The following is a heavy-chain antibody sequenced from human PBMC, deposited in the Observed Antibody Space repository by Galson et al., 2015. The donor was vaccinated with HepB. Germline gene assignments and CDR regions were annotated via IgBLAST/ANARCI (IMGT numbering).Heavy chain of an antibody. V-gene: IGHV3-30*18. J-gene: IGHJ4*02. CDR2: ISYDGSNK. Sequence: SLRLSCAASGFTFSSYGMHWVRQAPGKGLEWVAVISYDGSNKYYADSVKGRFTISRDNSKNTLYLQMNSLRAEDTAVYYCAKGRAQWLDAFDYWGQGTLVTVSS. CDR1: GFTFSSYG. CDR3: AKGRAQWLDAFDY. D-gene: IGHD6-19*01.